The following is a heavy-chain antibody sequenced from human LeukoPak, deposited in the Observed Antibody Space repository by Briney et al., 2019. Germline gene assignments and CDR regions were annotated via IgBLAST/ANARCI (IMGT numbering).Heavy chain of an antibody. Sequence: SETLSLTCTVSGGSISSYYWSWIRQPPGKGLEWIGYIYYSGGTNYNPSLKSRVTISVDTSKNQFSLKLSSVTAADTAVYYCARATYYDILTGLPPGAFDIWGQGTMVTVSS. CDR1: GGSISSYY. D-gene: IGHD3-9*01. V-gene: IGHV4-59*01. J-gene: IGHJ3*02. CDR3: ARATYYDILTGLPPGAFDI. CDR2: IYYSGGT.